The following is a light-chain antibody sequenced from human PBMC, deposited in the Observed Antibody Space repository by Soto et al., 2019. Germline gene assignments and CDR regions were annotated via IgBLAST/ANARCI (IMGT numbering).Light chain of an antibody. CDR3: HKYNSAPFT. V-gene: IGKV1-27*01. CDR2: AAS. CDR1: QGISNY. J-gene: IGKJ3*01. Sequence: DIQMAQSPSSLSASVGDRVTITCRASQGISNYLAWYQQKPGKVPKLLIYAASTLQSGVPSRFSGSGSARDFTLSISSLQPEDVATYYCHKYNSAPFTFGPGTKVDIK.